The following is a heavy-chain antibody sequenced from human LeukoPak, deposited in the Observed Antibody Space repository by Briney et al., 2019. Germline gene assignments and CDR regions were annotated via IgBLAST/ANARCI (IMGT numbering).Heavy chain of an antibody. CDR1: GFTFSSYA. D-gene: IGHD3-10*01. V-gene: IGHV3-64D*06. CDR2: ISSNGGST. Sequence: GGSLRLSCSASGFTFSSYAMHWVRQAPGKGLEYVSAISSNGGSTYYPDSVKGRFTISRDNSKNTLYLQMSSLRAEDTAVYFCVKDFYGSGSYSGSSAFDIWGQGTMVTVSS. J-gene: IGHJ3*02. CDR3: VKDFYGSGSYSGSSAFDI.